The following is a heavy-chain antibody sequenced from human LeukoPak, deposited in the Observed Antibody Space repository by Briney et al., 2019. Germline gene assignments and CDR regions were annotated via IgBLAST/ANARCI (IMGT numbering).Heavy chain of an antibody. J-gene: IGHJ6*02. CDR2: IYYSGST. V-gene: IGHV4-59*08. D-gene: IGHD4-23*01. Sequence: SETLSLTCTVSGGSISSYYWSWSRQPPGKGLEWIGYIYYSGSTNYNPSLKSRVTISVYTSKNQLPLKLSSVTAADTAVYYCARQTTVVTPSYYYYGMDVWGQGTTVTVSS. CDR1: GGSISSYY. CDR3: ARQTTVVTPSYYYYGMDV.